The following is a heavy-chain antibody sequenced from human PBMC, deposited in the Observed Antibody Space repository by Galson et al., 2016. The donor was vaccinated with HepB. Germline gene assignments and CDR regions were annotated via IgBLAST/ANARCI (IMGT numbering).Heavy chain of an antibody. CDR2: SKNRANSYTT. CDR3: ATSIGGASKRY. J-gene: IGHJ4*02. Sequence: SLRLSCAASGFIFSDHYMGWVRQAPGKGPEWVGRSKNRANSYTTEYAASVKGRFTISRDHSKNSLYLQMNGLKAEDTAVYYCATSIGGASKRYWGQGTLVTVSS. CDR1: GFIFSDHY. D-gene: IGHD3-16*01. V-gene: IGHV3-72*01.